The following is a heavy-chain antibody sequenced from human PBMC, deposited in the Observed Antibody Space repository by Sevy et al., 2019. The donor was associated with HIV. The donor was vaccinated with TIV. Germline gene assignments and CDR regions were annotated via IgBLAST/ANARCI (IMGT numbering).Heavy chain of an antibody. J-gene: IGHJ4*02. Sequence: GGSLRLSCAASGFIFSGSAMHWVRQASGKGLEWVGRIRSKANSYATAYAASVKGRFTISSDDSKNTAFLQMNSLTTEDTAVYYCTALESSRGSDYWGQGTLVTVSS. D-gene: IGHD6-13*01. CDR2: IRSKANSYAT. CDR1: GFIFSGSA. CDR3: TALESSRGSDY. V-gene: IGHV3-73*01.